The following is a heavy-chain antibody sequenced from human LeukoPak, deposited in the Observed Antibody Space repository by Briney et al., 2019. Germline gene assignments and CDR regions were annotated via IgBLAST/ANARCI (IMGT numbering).Heavy chain of an antibody. Sequence: GGSLRLSCVASGFSFSSHWMNWVRQAPGKGLEWVANIKEDGSARYYVESVKGRFTISRDNTKNSVFLQMNNLRGEDSAVYYCVKRNALEFWGQGTMVTVPS. V-gene: IGHV3-7*01. J-gene: IGHJ3*01. CDR3: VKRNALEF. CDR2: IKEDGSAR. CDR1: GFSFSSHW.